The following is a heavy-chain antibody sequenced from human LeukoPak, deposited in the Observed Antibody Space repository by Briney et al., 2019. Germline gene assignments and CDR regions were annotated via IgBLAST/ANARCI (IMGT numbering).Heavy chain of an antibody. Sequence: SVKVSCLASGYTFLRYVINWVGQPTGRGVAWMRWMNPNSGNTGYAQKCQGKVTMTRNTSISTAYMELSSLRSEDTALYYCASSKDDAFDIWGQRTMVTVSS. V-gene: IGHV1-8*01. CDR2: MNPNSGNT. CDR3: ASSKDDAFDI. D-gene: IGHD6-13*01. CDR1: GYTFLRYV. J-gene: IGHJ3*02.